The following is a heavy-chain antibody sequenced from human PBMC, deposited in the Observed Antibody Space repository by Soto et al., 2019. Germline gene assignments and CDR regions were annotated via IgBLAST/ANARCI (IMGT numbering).Heavy chain of an antibody. V-gene: IGHV3-48*01. J-gene: IGHJ2*01. D-gene: IGHD3-9*01. CDR2: ITHSSSAI. CDR1: GFTFSSYT. Sequence: GGSLRLSCAASGFTFSSYTMNWVRQAPGKGLEWISHITHSSSAIYYADSVRGRFTVSRDNAKNSLYLQLNSLRAEDTAVYYCAASILVSRQYFDLWGRGTLVTV. CDR3: AASILVSRQYFDL.